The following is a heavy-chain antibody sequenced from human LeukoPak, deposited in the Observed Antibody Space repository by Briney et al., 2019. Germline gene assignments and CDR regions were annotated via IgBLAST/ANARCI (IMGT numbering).Heavy chain of an antibody. V-gene: IGHV1-8*03. CDR3: ARGAVPAAIVYWFDP. Sequence: ASVKVSCKASGYTFTSYGISWVRQAPGQGLEWMGWISAYNGNTSYAQKFQGRVTITRNTSISTAYMELSSLRSEDTAVYYCARGAVPAAIVYWFDPWGQGTLVTVSS. CDR1: GYTFTSYG. J-gene: IGHJ5*02. D-gene: IGHD2-2*01. CDR2: ISAYNGNT.